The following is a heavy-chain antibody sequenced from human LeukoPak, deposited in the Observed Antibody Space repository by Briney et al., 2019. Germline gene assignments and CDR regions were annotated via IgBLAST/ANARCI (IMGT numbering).Heavy chain of an antibody. D-gene: IGHD6-6*01. J-gene: IGHJ3*02. V-gene: IGHV3-23*01. CDR3: AKGIDQSRWAARPDAFDI. CDR2: ISGSGGST. Sequence: GGSLRLSCAASGFTFSSYAMSWVRQAPGKGLEWVSAISGSGGSTYYADSVKGRFTISRDNSKNTPYLQMNSLRAEDTAVYYCAKGIDQSRWAARPDAFDIWGQGTMVTVSS. CDR1: GFTFSSYA.